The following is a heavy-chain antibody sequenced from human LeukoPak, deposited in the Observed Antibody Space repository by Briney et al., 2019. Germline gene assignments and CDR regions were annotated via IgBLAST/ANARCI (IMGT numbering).Heavy chain of an antibody. CDR3: AGTHDYGDYGAGFIYYGMDV. D-gene: IGHD4-17*01. CDR1: GGSIRSYY. CDR2: IYYSGST. Sequence: SETLSLTCTVSGGSIRSYYWSWIRQPPGKGLEWIGYIYYSGSTNYNPSLKSRVTISVDTSKNQFSLKLSSVTAADTAVYYCAGTHDYGDYGAGFIYYGMDVWGQGTTVTVSS. J-gene: IGHJ6*02. V-gene: IGHV4-59*01.